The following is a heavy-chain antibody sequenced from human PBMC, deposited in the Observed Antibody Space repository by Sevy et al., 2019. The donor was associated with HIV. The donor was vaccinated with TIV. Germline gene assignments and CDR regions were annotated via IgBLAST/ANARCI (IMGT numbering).Heavy chain of an antibody. J-gene: IGHJ5*02. D-gene: IGHD2-2*01. CDR2: HNESGIT. Sequence: SETLSLTCAVHDGSFSGYYWNWIRRLPGKGLEWIGVHNESGITYDNPSLKSRVTISVDTSKKQFSLKLNSVTAVDSAVYFCARSPPVVVVPGAPSWFDPWGQGTLVTVSS. V-gene: IGHV4-34*01. CDR1: DGSFSGYY. CDR3: ARSPPVVVVPGAPSWFDP.